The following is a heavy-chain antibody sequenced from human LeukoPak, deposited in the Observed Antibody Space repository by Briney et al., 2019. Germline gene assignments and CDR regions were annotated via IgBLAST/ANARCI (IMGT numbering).Heavy chain of an antibody. Sequence: GGSLRLSCGASGFTFSSYGMHWVRQAPGKGLEWVAFIRYDGSNKYYADSVKGRFTISRDNSKNTLYLQMNSLRAEDTAVYYCAREVDTAMVNDYWGQGTLVTVSS. CDR2: IRYDGSNK. V-gene: IGHV3-30*02. CDR1: GFTFSSYG. J-gene: IGHJ4*02. D-gene: IGHD5-18*01. CDR3: AREVDTAMVNDY.